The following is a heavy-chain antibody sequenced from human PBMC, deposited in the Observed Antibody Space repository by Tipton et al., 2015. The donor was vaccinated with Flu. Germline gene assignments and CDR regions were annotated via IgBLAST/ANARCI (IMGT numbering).Heavy chain of an antibody. Sequence: TLSLTCDVSGYSISSGYFWGWIRQPPGKGLEWIGSMYHSGDTFLNPSLKSRVAISLDMSKNLVSLKLDSMTAADTAVYFCASGNPRDYFDYWGQGTLVTVSS. CDR2: MYHSGDT. CDR3: ASGNPRDYFDY. CDR1: GYSISSGYF. J-gene: IGHJ4*02. D-gene: IGHD1-14*01. V-gene: IGHV4-38-2*01.